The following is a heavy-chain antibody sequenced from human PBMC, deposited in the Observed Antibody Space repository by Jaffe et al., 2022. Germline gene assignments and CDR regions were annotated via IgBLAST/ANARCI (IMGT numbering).Heavy chain of an antibody. J-gene: IGHJ4*02. Sequence: EVQLVESGGGLVQPGRSLRLSCTASGFTFGDYAMSWVRQAPGKGLEWVGFIRSKAYGGTTEYAASVKGRFTISRDDSKSIAYLQMNSLKTEDTAVYYCTRAEVGYGSGSCYWGQGTLVTVSS. CDR1: GFTFGDYA. D-gene: IGHD3-10*01. CDR2: IRSKAYGGTT. V-gene: IGHV3-49*04. CDR3: TRAEVGYGSGSCY.